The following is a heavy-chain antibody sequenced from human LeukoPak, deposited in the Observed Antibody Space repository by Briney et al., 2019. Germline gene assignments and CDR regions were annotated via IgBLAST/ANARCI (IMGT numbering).Heavy chain of an antibody. Sequence: GGSLRLSCTTSGFNFNNAWMNWVRQAPGKGLEWVSAISGSGGSTYYADSVRGRFTISRDNSKNTLYLQMNSLRAEDTAVYYCAKASIVVVVAAPDYWGQGTLVTVSS. J-gene: IGHJ4*02. V-gene: IGHV3-23*01. CDR2: ISGSGGST. D-gene: IGHD2-15*01. CDR1: GFNFNNAW. CDR3: AKASIVVVVAAPDY.